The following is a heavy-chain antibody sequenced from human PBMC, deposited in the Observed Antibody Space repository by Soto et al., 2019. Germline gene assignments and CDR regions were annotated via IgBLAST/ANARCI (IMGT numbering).Heavy chain of an antibody. D-gene: IGHD7-27*01. CDR1: GGSISIVGHY. V-gene: IGHV4-31*03. CDR3: ARATGALRSRNCDY. Sequence: QVQLQESGPEVVKPSQTLSLTCSVSGGSISIVGHYWTWIRQPPGKCLEWIGSISHTGSTYYSKSLRSRLTISIDTSQNQFSLRLNSVTAADTAVYYCARATGALRSRNCDYWGQGRLVTVSS. J-gene: IGHJ4*02. CDR2: ISHTGST.